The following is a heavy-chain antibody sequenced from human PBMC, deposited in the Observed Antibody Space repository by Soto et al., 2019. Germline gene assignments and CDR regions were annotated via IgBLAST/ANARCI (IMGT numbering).Heavy chain of an antibody. J-gene: IGHJ4*02. CDR3: AVIGSCCPYFDY. V-gene: IGHV3-30*03. CDR1: GFTFSSYG. CDR2: ISYDGSNK. Sequence: QVQLVESGGGVVQPGRSLRLSCAASGFTFSSYGMHWVRQAPGKGLEWVAVISYDGSNKYYADSVKGRFTISRDNSKNTLYLQMNSLRAEDTAVYYCAVIGSCCPYFDYWGQGTLVTVSS. D-gene: IGHD2-15*01.